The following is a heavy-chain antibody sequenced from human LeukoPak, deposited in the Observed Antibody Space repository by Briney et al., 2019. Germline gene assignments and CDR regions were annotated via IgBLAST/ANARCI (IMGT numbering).Heavy chain of an antibody. V-gene: IGHV1-2*02. CDR3: ARVRRYYYGMDV. CDR2: MNPNSGDT. Sequence: ASVRVSCTASGYTLTDYYIHWVRQAPGQGLEWMGWMNPNSGDTNSAQSFQGRVTMHRERSISTAYMELSRLRFDHTAVYYCARVRRYYYGMDVWGQGTTVTVS. CDR1: GYTLTDYY. J-gene: IGHJ6*02.